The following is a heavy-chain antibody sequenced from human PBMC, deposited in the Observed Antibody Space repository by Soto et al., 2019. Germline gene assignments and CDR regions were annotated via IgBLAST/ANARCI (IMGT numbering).Heavy chain of an antibody. CDR2: INAGNGNT. CDR3: ARATDYYYYMDV. V-gene: IGHV1-3*01. CDR1: GYTFTSYA. Sequence: GASVKVSCKASGYTFTSYAMHWVRQAPGQRLEWMGWINAGNGNTKYSQKFQGRVTITRDTSASTAYMELSSLRSEDTAVYYCARATDYYYYMDVWGKGTTVTVSS. J-gene: IGHJ6*03.